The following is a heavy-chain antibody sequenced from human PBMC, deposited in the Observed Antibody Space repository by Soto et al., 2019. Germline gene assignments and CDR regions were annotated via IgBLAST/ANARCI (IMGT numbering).Heavy chain of an antibody. J-gene: IGHJ6*02. CDR3: ARDKVELRDYYYGMDV. D-gene: IGHD1-7*01. V-gene: IGHV1-69*06. CDR1: GGTFSRNA. CDR2: IIPIFGTA. Sequence: SVKVSCKASGGTFSRNAISWVRQAPGQGLEWMGGIIPIFGTANYAQKFQGRVTITADKSTSTAYMELSSLRSEDTAVYYCARDKVELRDYYYGMDVWGQGTTVTVSS.